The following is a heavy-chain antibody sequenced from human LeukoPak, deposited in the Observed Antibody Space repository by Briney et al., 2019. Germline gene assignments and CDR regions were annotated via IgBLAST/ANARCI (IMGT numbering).Heavy chain of an antibody. V-gene: IGHV3-66*01. Sequence: GGSLRLSCAASGFTVSSNYMSWVRQAPGKGLEWVSVIYSGGSTYYADSVKGRFTISRDNSKNTLYLQMNSLRAEDTAVYYCARDDGSGYYYGPYLDWGQGTLVTVSS. D-gene: IGHD3-22*01. CDR2: IYSGGST. J-gene: IGHJ4*02. CDR1: GFTVSSNY. CDR3: ARDDGSGYYYGPYLD.